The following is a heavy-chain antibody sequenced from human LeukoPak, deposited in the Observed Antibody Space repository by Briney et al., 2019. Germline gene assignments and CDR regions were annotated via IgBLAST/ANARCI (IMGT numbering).Heavy chain of an antibody. V-gene: IGHV3-48*03. D-gene: IGHD3-10*01. CDR1: GFTFSNYE. J-gene: IGHJ6*03. CDR3: ARDPDYYGSGTYYYYMDV. Sequence: GGSLRLSCAASGFTFSNYEMHWVRQAPGKGLEWVSYISSGSSIIYYADSVKGRFTISRDNAKNSLYLQMNSLRAEDTAVYYCARDPDYYGSGTYYYYMDVWGKGTTVTVSS. CDR2: ISSGSSII.